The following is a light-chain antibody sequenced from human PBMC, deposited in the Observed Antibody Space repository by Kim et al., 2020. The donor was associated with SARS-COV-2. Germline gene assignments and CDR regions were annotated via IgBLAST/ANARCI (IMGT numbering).Light chain of an antibody. CDR3: QEADSFPRT. J-gene: IGKJ4*01. CDR1: RSISTW. CDR2: AAS. V-gene: IGKV1D-12*01. Sequence: DIQMTQSPSSVSASVGDSVTITCRASRSISTWLACYQQKPGKAPKLLIYAASTLQSGVPSRFSGRGSGTDFTLTISSLQPEDFATYYCQEADSFPRTFGGGTKVDIK.